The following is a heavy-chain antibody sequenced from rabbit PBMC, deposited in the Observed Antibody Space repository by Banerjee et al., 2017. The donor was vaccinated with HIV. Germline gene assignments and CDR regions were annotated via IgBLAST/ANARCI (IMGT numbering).Heavy chain of an antibody. D-gene: IGHD1-1*01. Sequence: QEQLVESGGGLVKPEGSLKLSCTASGFSFSNKAVMCWVRQAPGKGLEWIACINAITGKGSTDYASWVNGRFTISSQNAQNTLYLQLNSLTVADTATYFCVRGASSSGYYSLWGPGTLVTVS. CDR1: GFSFSNKAV. J-gene: IGHJ4*01. CDR3: VRGASSSGYYSL. V-gene: IGHV1S45*01. CDR2: INAITGKGST.